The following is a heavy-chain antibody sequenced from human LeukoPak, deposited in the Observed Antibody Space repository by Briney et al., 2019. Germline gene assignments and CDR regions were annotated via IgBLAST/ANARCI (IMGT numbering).Heavy chain of an antibody. CDR2: INHSGST. CDR3: ARQNRSAVAGISRRRRGYFDY. Sequence: SETLSLTCAVYGGSCSGYYWTWIRQPPGKGLEWIGEINHSGSTNYNPSLKSRVTISIDTSKNQFSLKLSSVTAADTAVYYCARQNRSAVAGISRRRRGYFDYWGQGTLVTVSS. D-gene: IGHD6-19*01. V-gene: IGHV4-34*01. CDR1: GGSCSGYY. J-gene: IGHJ4*02.